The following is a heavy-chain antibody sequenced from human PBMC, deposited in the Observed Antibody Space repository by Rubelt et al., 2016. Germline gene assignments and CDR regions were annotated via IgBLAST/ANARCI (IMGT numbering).Heavy chain of an antibody. CDR1: GGSISSGGYY. CDR2: IYHSGST. J-gene: IGHJ4*02. CDR3: ARASRSRGQGGFDY. V-gene: IGHV4-39*07. D-gene: IGHD3-10*01. Sequence: QVQLQESGPGLVKPSQTLSLTCTVSGGSISSGGYYWSWIRQHPGKGLEWIGSIYHSGSTYYNPSLKSRVTISLDTSKNQFSLNRSSVTAADTAVYYCARASRSRGQGGFDYWGQGTLVTVSS.